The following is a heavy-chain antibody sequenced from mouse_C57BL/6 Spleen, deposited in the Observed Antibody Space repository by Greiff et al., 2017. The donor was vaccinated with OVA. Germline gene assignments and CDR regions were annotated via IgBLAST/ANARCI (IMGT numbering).Heavy chain of an antibody. J-gene: IGHJ3*01. CDR2: INPNNGGT. V-gene: IGHV1-26*01. CDR1: GYTFTDYY. Sequence: EVQLQQSGPELVKPGASVKISCKASGYTFTDYYMNWVKQSHGKSLEWIGDINPNNGGTSYNQKFKGKATLTVDKSYSTAYMELRSLTSEDTAVYYCARSYDYDLLAYWGQGTLVTVSA. D-gene: IGHD2-4*01. CDR3: ARSYDYDLLAY.